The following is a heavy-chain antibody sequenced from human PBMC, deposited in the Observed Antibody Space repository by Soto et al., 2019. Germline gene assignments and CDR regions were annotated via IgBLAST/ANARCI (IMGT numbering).Heavy chain of an antibody. D-gene: IGHD6-6*01. CDR2: TYYRSKWYN. CDR3: ARDEEYSRRTGLWGDIRKENFHGMDA. Sequence: QSQTLSLTCAISGDSVSSNSAAWNWIRQSPSRGLEWLGRTYYRSKWYNDYAVSVKSRITINPDTSKNQFSLQLNSVTPEDTAVYYCARDEEYSRRTGLWGDIRKENFHGMDAWGQGTTVTVSS. CDR1: GDSVSSNSAA. J-gene: IGHJ6*02. V-gene: IGHV6-1*01.